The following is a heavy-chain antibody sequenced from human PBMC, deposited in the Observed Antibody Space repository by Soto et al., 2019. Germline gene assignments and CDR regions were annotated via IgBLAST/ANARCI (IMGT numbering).Heavy chain of an antibody. CDR3: ARASGPAVYDSSGYFDY. CDR1: GGSISSGPYS. D-gene: IGHD3-22*01. Sequence: SETLSLTCTVSGGSISSGPYSWGWIRQPPGEGLEWIGTFYYSERTHYNPSLESRVTISVDTSKNQFSLKLSSVTAADTAVYYCARASGPAVYDSSGYFDYWGQGTLVTVSS. V-gene: IGHV4-39*07. CDR2: FYYSERT. J-gene: IGHJ4*02.